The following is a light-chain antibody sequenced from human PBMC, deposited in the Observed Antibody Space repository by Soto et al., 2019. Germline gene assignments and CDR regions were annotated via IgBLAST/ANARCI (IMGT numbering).Light chain of an antibody. CDR1: QSVTSTY. V-gene: IGKV3-20*01. CDR2: GAS. J-gene: IGKJ1*01. Sequence: EIVLTQSPGTLSLSPGERATLSCRASQSVTSTYLAWYQQKPGQAPRLLIDGASSRATGIPDRFSGSGSGTEFTLTISRLEPEDFAVYYCQQYGTSPGTFGQGTKVEIK. CDR3: QQYGTSPGT.